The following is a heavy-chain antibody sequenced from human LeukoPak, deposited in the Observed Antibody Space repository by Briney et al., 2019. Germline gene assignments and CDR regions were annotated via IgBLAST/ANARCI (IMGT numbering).Heavy chain of an antibody. CDR3: VRGYSYGFYFDY. J-gene: IGHJ4*02. CDR1: GYSFTGYY. Sequence: ASVKVSCKTSGYSFTGYYIHWVRQAPGQGLEWMGRINPNSGGPNYGQKFQGTVTMTRDTSISTAYLELSNLGSDDTAAYCCVRGYSYGFYFDYWGQGSLVTVSS. CDR2: INPNSGGP. V-gene: IGHV1-2*06. D-gene: IGHD5-18*01.